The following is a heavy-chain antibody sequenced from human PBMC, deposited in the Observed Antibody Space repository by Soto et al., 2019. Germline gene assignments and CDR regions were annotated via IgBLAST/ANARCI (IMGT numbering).Heavy chain of an antibody. CDR3: ARDLGTGTDY. Sequence: PSETLSLTCAVSGDSITSSNWWSWVCQAPGKGLEWIGEIYHSGATTYNPSLKNRATISVDPSNNHFPLKLTSVTAADTAVYFCARDLGTGTDYWGRGTLVTVLL. CDR1: GDSITSSNW. V-gene: IGHV4-4*02. J-gene: IGHJ4*02. CDR2: IYHSGAT. D-gene: IGHD1-1*01.